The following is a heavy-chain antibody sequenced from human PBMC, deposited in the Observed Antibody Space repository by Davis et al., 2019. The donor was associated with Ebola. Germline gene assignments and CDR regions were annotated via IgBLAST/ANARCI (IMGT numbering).Heavy chain of an antibody. J-gene: IGHJ4*02. V-gene: IGHV3-23*01. CDR3: AKGLHVSMVRYFDS. Sequence: GGSLRLSCKASGFTFSDYGLGWVRQAPGKALEWVSIISGRGDNLYYTDSVKGRFTVSRDNSDNTLFLHMNSLRVEDTAVYYCAKGLHVSMVRYFDSWGQGTLVTVSS. CDR2: ISGRGDNL. D-gene: IGHD4/OR15-4a*01. CDR1: GFTFSDYG.